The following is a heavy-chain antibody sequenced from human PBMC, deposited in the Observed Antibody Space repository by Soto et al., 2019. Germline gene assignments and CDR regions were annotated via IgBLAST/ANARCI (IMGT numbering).Heavy chain of an antibody. V-gene: IGHV4-4*02. J-gene: IGHJ4*02. CDR2: IHHSGST. CDR1: GGSISSSNW. Sequence: SETLSLTCAVSGGSISSSNWWSWVRQPPGKGLEWIGEIHHSGSTNYNPSLKSEVTISIDRSKNQFFLKLNSVTTADTAVYYCAARYCLSRSCYASSWGQGTLVTVSS. CDR3: AARYCLSRSCYASS. D-gene: IGHD2-2*01.